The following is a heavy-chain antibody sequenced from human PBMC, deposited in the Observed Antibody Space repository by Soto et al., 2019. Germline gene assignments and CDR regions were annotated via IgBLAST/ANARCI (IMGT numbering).Heavy chain of an antibody. Sequence: QVQLVESGGGVVQPGRSLRLSCAASGFTFSSYGMHWVRQAPGKGLEWVAVISYDGSNKYYADSVKGRFTISRDNSKNTLYLQMNSLRAEDTAVYYCAKVGPYYYDSSGYYWGQGTLVTVSS. J-gene: IGHJ4*02. CDR1: GFTFSSYG. CDR3: AKVGPYYYDSSGYY. D-gene: IGHD3-22*01. CDR2: ISYDGSNK. V-gene: IGHV3-30*18.